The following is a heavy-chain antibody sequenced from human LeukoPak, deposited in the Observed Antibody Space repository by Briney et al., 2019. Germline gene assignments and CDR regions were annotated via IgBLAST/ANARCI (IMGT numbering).Heavy chain of an antibody. CDR1: RYTFTSYD. J-gene: IGHJ6*03. CDR3: ARGPYGSGRYPMDV. D-gene: IGHD3-10*01. Sequence: GASVKVSCKASRYTFTSYDTNWVRQATGQGLEWMGWMNPNSGNTGYAQKFQGRVTMTRNTSISTAYMELSNLRSEDTAVYYCARGPYGSGRYPMDVWGKGTTVTVSS. CDR2: MNPNSGNT. V-gene: IGHV1-8*01.